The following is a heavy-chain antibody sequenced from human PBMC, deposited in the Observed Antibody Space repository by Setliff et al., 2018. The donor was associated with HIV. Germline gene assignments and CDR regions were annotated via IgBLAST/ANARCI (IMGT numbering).Heavy chain of an antibody. D-gene: IGHD2-21*01. J-gene: IGHJ4*02. CDR1: GYTFSEYA. Sequence: ASVKVSCKASGYTFSEYAIHWVRQAPGQRLEWMGRIDTDNGYRRYSPKLQGRVTITKDTSATTAYMELRGLRSEDTAVYYCAREHGTSWPYFDFWGQGTLVTVSS. V-gene: IGHV1-3*04. CDR2: IDTDNGYR. CDR3: AREHGTSWPYFDF.